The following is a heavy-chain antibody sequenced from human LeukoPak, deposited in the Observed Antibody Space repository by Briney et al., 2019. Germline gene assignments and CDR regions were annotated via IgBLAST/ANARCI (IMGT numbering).Heavy chain of an antibody. Sequence: ASETLSLTCTASGVSISGHYWSWIRQPPGNRLEWIGFIYYTGRTRYNPSLHSRVTISADTSKNHLSLKLTSVTAADTALYYCARLLDNDSSGDPDTFDMWGQGIKVTISS. CDR3: ARLLDNDSSGDPDTFDM. V-gene: IGHV4-59*08. CDR1: GVSISGHY. CDR2: IYYTGRT. D-gene: IGHD3-22*01. J-gene: IGHJ3*02.